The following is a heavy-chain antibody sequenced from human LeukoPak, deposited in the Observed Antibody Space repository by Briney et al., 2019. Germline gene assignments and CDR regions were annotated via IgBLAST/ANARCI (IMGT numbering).Heavy chain of an antibody. CDR3: AKVVPYYYDSSGYYLAEDWYFDL. CDR2: ISGSGGST. Sequence: GESLRLSCAASGFTFSSYAMSWVRQAPGKGLEWVSAISGSGGSTYYADSVKGRFTISRDNSKNTLYLQMNSLRAEDTAVYYCAKVVPYYYDSSGYYLAEDWYFDLWGRGTLVTVSS. V-gene: IGHV3-23*01. J-gene: IGHJ2*01. CDR1: GFTFSSYA. D-gene: IGHD3-22*01.